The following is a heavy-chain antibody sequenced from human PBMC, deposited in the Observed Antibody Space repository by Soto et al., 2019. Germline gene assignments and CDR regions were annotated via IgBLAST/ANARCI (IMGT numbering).Heavy chain of an antibody. Sequence: LSLTCAVSGGPITSGGYSWSWIRQPPGKGLEWIGYIYHSGGTYYNPSLKSRVTLSIDRTKKQFSLKLKSVTAADTAVYFCARTMTTSGWFDPWGQGTLVTVSS. D-gene: IGHD4-17*01. J-gene: IGHJ5*02. CDR1: GGPITSGGYS. CDR2: IYHSGGT. CDR3: ARTMTTSGWFDP. V-gene: IGHV4-30-2*01.